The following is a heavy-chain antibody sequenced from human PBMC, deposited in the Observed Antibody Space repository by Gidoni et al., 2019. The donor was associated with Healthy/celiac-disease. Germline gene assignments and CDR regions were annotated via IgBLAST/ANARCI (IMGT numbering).Heavy chain of an antibody. V-gene: IGHV1-69*01. CDR3: ARGGSSSWYYWFDP. J-gene: IGHJ5*02. D-gene: IGHD6-13*01. CDR2: IIPIFGTA. CDR1: GGPFSSYA. Sequence: QVQLVQSGPEVKKPGSSVKVSCKASGGPFSSYAISWVRQAPGQGLEWMGGIIPIFGTANYAQKFQGRVTITADESTSTAYMELSSLRSEDTAVYYCARGGSSSWYYWFDPWGQGTLVTVSS.